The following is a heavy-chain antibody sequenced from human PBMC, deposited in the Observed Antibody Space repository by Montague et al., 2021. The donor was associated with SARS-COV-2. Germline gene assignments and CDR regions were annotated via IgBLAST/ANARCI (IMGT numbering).Heavy chain of an antibody. CDR3: VRGAPNSSNAFDA. J-gene: IGHJ3*01. Sequence: SLRLSCAASGFIFSNFGMRWVRQAPGKGLEWVALISYEGSVQFYADSVKGRFTISRDNSQNTLYLQMSSLRLDDTAVYYCVRGAPNSSNAFDAWGQGTMVTVSS. D-gene: IGHD6-13*01. CDR1: GFIFSNFG. CDR2: ISYEGSVQ. V-gene: IGHV3-30*03.